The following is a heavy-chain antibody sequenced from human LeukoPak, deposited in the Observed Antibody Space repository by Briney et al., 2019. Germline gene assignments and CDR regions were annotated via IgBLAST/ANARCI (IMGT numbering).Heavy chain of an antibody. V-gene: IGHV3-72*01. D-gene: IGHD3-22*01. CDR1: GFTFSDHY. CDR3: ARNYYDSSRYYADY. Sequence: PGGSLRLSCAASGFTFSDHYMDWVRQAPGKGLEWVSRSRNKANSYTTEYAASVKGRFTVSRDDSKNSLYLQMNSLKTEDTAVYFCARNYYDSSRYYADYWGQGTLVTVSS. J-gene: IGHJ4*02. CDR2: SRNKANSYTT.